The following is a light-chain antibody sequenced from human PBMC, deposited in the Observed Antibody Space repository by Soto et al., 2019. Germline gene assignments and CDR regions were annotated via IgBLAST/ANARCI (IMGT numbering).Light chain of an antibody. CDR1: QSISNF. J-gene: IGKJ2*01. CDR2: GAS. CDR3: QQTYSTHGYT. V-gene: IGKV1-39*01. Sequence: DIQMTQSPSSLSASVGDRVTITCRASQSISNFLNWYQQKPGKAPKLLIYGASTLQSGVPSRFSGGGSGTDFTLTIRSLQPEDFATYYCQQTYSTHGYTFAQGTKLEIK.